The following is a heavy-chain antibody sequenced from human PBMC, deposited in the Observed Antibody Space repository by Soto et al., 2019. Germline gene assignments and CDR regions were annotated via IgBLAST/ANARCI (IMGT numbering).Heavy chain of an antibody. J-gene: IGHJ1*01. Sequence: QVQLVESGGGVVQPGKSLRLSCAASDFAFRSYAMTWVRQTPGKGLEWVAVISYDGGREFYADSVRGRFTISRDNSNNALYLHLKSLLPADTAMYFYGRGFGRSTETIPHQWGQGTLVIVSS. CDR3: GRGFGRSTETIPHQ. CDR1: DFAFRSYA. V-gene: IGHV3-30-3*01. CDR2: ISYDGGRE. D-gene: IGHD3-10*01.